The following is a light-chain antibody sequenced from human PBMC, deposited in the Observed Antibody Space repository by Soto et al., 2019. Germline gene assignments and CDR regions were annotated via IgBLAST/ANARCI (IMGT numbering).Light chain of an antibody. CDR3: QQYGSSPRT. V-gene: IGKV3-20*01. CDR2: ADS. J-gene: IGKJ5*01. CDR1: QSVSGY. Sequence: EIVLTQSPATLSLSPGETATLSCRASQSVSGYIGWYQQKPGQAPRLLIYADSNRATGIPARFSGSGSGTDFNLTISRLEPEDFAVYYCQQYGSSPRTFGQGTRLEIK.